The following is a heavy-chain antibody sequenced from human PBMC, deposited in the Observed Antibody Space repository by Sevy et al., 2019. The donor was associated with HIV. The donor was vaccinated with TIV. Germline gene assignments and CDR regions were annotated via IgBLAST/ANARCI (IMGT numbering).Heavy chain of an antibody. Sequence: GSLRLSCGFTVSSNYMSWVRQAPGKGLEWVSVIYSDGTTYYAESVKGRFTISRDSSKNTLYLQMNSLRAEDTAVYYCARDLLHGMDVWGQGTTVTVSS. CDR3: ARDLLHGMDV. CDR1: FTVSSNY. V-gene: IGHV3-66*01. CDR2: IYSDGTT. J-gene: IGHJ6*02.